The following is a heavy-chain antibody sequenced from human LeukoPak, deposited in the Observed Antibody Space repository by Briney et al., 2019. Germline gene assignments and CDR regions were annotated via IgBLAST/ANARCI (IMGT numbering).Heavy chain of an antibody. CDR2: VWYDGTNK. Sequence: PGGSLRLSCAASGFTFSSFGMHWVRQAPGKGLEWVAVVWYDGTNKYYAESAKGRFTISRDNSKNTLYLQMNSLRDEDTAVYYCAKRPRGNYLDPFDYWGQGTLVAVSS. V-gene: IGHV3-33*06. J-gene: IGHJ4*02. CDR3: AKRPRGNYLDPFDY. CDR1: GFTFSSFG. D-gene: IGHD3-10*01.